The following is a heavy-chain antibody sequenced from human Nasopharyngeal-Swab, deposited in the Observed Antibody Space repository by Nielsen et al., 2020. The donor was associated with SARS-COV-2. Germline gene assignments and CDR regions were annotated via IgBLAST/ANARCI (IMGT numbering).Heavy chain of an antibody. J-gene: IGHJ6*03. CDR1: GDSVSSSRAA. CDR2: TYYRSKLYN. V-gene: IGHV6-1*01. CDR3: ARARGASGDYYYYYYTDV. Sequence: SETLSLTCAISGDSVSSSRAAWNWIRQSPSRGLEWTGRTYYRSKLYNDYAVSVKRRITINPATSKNQFSLHLNSVTPEDTAVYYCARARGASGDYYYYYYTDVWGKGTTVTVSS. D-gene: IGHD3-10*01.